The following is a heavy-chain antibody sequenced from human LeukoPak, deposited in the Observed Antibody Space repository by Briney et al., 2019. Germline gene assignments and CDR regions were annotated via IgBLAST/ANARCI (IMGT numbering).Heavy chain of an antibody. Sequence: GRSLRLSCAASGFTFSGYEMNWVRQAPGKGLEWVSYISSSGTTIYYADSVKGRFTISRDNAKNSLYLQMNSLRVEDTAVYYCARDVDYNYDGTAYYSFQHWGQGTLVTASS. CDR3: ARDVDYNYDGTAYYSFQH. V-gene: IGHV3-48*03. CDR2: ISSSGTTI. CDR1: GFTFSGYE. D-gene: IGHD3-22*01. J-gene: IGHJ1*01.